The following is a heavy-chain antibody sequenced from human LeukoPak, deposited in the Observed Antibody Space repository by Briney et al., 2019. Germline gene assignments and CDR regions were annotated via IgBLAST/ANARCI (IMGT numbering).Heavy chain of an antibody. CDR2: IYYSGST. J-gene: IGHJ1*01. CDR3: ARQFYESRSPHSKYFQQ. Sequence: PSETLSLTCSVSGGSLSSSSYFCGRIRQAPGRGLEWIGNIYYSGSTYYSPSLKSRVTISLGTSKNQFSLKLNSVTAADTAVYYCARQFYESRSPHSKYFQQWSQGTLVTVSS. D-gene: IGHD3-22*01. CDR1: GGSLSSSSYF. V-gene: IGHV4-39*01.